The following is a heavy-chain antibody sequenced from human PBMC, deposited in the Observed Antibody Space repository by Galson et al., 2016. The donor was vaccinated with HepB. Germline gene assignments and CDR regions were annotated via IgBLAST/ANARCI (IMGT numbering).Heavy chain of an antibody. CDR2: VYVTGAT. V-gene: IGHV4-61*02. CDR1: GGSFNTGSHF. J-gene: IGHJ6*04. CDR3: AREVACGGDCYSHYYGLEV. Sequence: TLCLTCTVSGGSFNTGSHFWSWIRQPAGKSLEWVGRVYVTGATDYSPSLKGRVTISVDRSKNQFSLRLNSVTAADTATYFCAREVACGGDCYSHYYGLEVWGKGTTDTVSS. D-gene: IGHD2-21*01.